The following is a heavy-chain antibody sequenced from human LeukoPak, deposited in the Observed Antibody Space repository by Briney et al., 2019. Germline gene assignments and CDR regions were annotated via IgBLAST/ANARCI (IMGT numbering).Heavy chain of an antibody. CDR2: ITPNADRT. V-gene: IGHV3-23*01. CDR3: AIMHGYYDGSGYWVQ. D-gene: IGHD3-22*01. CDR1: GFTFGSYG. J-gene: IGHJ1*01. Sequence: GGSLRLSCAASGFTFGSYGMSWVRQAPGKGLEWFSFITPNADRTSYADSVEGRFTISRDNPRNTLYMQMNSLRDEDTAIYYCAIMHGYYDGSGYWVQWGQGTLVTASS.